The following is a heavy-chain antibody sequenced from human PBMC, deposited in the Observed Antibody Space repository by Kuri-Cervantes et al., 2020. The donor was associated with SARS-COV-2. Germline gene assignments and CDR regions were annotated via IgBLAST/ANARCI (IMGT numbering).Heavy chain of an antibody. J-gene: IGHJ3*02. CDR1: GGSISTTNYY. CDR3: AKNPFPEVGNTGWAFDI. V-gene: IGHV4-39*07. D-gene: IGHD1-14*01. CDR2: IYYTGST. Sequence: SQTLSLTCAVSGGSISTTNYYWAWIRQLPGKGPEWIASIYYTGSTSYKPSLKTRATISLDTSKNQFSLNLRSVTAADTAVYFCAKNPFPEVGNTGWAFDIWGQGTVVTVSS.